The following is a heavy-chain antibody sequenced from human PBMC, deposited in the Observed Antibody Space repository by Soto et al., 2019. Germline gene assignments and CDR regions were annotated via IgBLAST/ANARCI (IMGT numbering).Heavy chain of an antibody. Sequence: EVQLGESGGGLVQPGRSLRLSCVASGFTFYNHGMHWVRQAPGRGLEWVSGITWSSDSMGYADSVKGRFTISRDNAKNSLYLQMNSLRPEDTALSYCAKEDSGFSGYMDVWGKGTTVTVSS. CDR2: ITWSSDSM. J-gene: IGHJ6*03. CDR1: GFTFYNHG. V-gene: IGHV3-9*01. D-gene: IGHD3-10*01. CDR3: AKEDSGFSGYMDV.